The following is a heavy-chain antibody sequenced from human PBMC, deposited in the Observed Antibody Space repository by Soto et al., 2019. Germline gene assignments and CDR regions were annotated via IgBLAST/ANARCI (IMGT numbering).Heavy chain of an antibody. J-gene: IGHJ6*02. D-gene: IGHD6-19*01. Sequence: QVQLVESGGGVVQPGRSLRLSCAASGFTFSSYGMHWVRQAPGKGLEWVAVIWYDGSNKYYADSVKGRFTISRDNSKNTLYLQMNSLSADDTAVYYCARSPVAGTSGRYYYYYGMDVWGQGTTVTVSS. V-gene: IGHV3-33*01. CDR2: IWYDGSNK. CDR1: GFTFSSYG. CDR3: ARSPVAGTSGRYYYYYGMDV.